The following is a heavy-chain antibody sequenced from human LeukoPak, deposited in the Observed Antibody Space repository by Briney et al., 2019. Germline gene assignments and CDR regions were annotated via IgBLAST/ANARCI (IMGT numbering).Heavy chain of an antibody. CDR3: AKDNGYSSAWPEYFHH. J-gene: IGHJ1*01. Sequence: PGGSLRLSCAASGFTFSSYEMNWVRQAPGKGLEWVSYISSSGSTIYYADSVKGRFTISRDNSKNTLYMQMNSLRPEDNAVYYCAKDNGYSSAWPEYFHHWGQGTLVTVSS. V-gene: IGHV3-48*03. CDR1: GFTFSSYE. D-gene: IGHD6-19*01. CDR2: ISSSGSTI.